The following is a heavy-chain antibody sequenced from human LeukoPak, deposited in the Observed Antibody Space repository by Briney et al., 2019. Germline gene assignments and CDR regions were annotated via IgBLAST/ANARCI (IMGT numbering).Heavy chain of an antibody. D-gene: IGHD6-19*01. Sequence: ASVKVSCKVSGYTLSELSMFWVRQAPGKGLEWMGAFDPEDGETIYSQKFQGRFTMTEDTSSNTASMELSSLRSEDTAFYYCAIEFDFSSSGWYDWGQGTLVTVSS. CDR2: FDPEDGET. CDR1: GYTLSELS. J-gene: IGHJ4*02. V-gene: IGHV1-24*01. CDR3: AIEFDFSSSGWYD.